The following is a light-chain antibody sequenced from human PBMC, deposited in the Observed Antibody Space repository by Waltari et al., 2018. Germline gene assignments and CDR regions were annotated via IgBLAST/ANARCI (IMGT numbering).Light chain of an antibody. CDR2: GAS. CDR1: QSISSY. Sequence: DIQMTQSPSSLSASVGDRVTITCRASQSISSYLNWYQQKPGKAPKLLIYGASSLRGGAPSRFSGSRSGTDFTLTISSLQPEDFASYYCQQYDNYPYTFGQGTKLEIK. V-gene: IGKV1-39*01. CDR3: QQYDNYPYT. J-gene: IGKJ2*01.